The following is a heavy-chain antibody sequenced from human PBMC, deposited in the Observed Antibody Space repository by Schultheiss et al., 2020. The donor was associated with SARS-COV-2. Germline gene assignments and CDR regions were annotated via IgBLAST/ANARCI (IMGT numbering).Heavy chain of an antibody. D-gene: IGHD1-26*01. J-gene: IGHJ4*02. CDR3: ASWGSGSYYSYFDY. V-gene: IGHV2-70*01. Sequence: QTLSLTCTVSGGSISGYYWSWIRQPPGKALEWLALIDWDDDKYYSTSLKTRLTISKDTSKNQVVLTMTNMDPVDTATYYCASWGSGSYYSYFDYWGQGTLVTVSS. CDR2: IDWDDDK. CDR1: GGSISGYY.